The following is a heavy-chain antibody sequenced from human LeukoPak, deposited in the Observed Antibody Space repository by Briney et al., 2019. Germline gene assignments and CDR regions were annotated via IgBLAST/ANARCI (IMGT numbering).Heavy chain of an antibody. CDR3: ARYCGGDCYGMDV. J-gene: IGHJ6*02. D-gene: IGHD2-21*01. CDR2: ISYDGSNK. V-gene: IGHV3-30*04. Sequence: GRSLRLSCAASGFTFSSYAMHWVRQAPGKGLEWVAVISYDGSNKYYADSVKGRFTISRDNAQNSLYLQMNSLRAEDTAVYYCARYCGGDCYGMDVWGQGTTVTVSS. CDR1: GFTFSSYA.